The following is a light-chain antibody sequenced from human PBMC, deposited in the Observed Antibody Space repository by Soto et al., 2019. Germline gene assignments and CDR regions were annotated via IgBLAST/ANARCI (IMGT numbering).Light chain of an antibody. V-gene: IGKV1-5*01. Sequence: DLQMTQSPSALSASVGDRVTITCRASQSISKWLAWYQQKPGKAPKLLIYDASTLESGVPSRFSGSGSGTEFTLTITSLQPDDFATYYCQHYDSYYTFGQGTKLEIK. J-gene: IGKJ2*01. CDR1: QSISKW. CDR3: QHYDSYYT. CDR2: DAS.